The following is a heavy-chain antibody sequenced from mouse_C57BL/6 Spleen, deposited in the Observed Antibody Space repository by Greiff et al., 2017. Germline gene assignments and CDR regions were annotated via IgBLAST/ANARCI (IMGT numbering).Heavy chain of an antibody. CDR3: ARVYDYDAMDY. D-gene: IGHD2-3*01. CDR2: ISDGGSYT. Sequence: EVTLVESGGGLVKPGGSLKLSCAASGFTFSSYAMSWVRQTPEKRLEWVATISDGGSYTYYPDNVKGRFTISRDNAKNNLYLQMSHLKSEDTALYYCARVYDYDAMDYWGQGTSVTVSS. J-gene: IGHJ4*01. V-gene: IGHV5-4*03. CDR1: GFTFSSYA.